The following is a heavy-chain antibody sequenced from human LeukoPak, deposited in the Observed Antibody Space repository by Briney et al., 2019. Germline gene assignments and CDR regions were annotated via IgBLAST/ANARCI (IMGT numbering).Heavy chain of an antibody. J-gene: IGHJ4*02. Sequence: GGSLRLSCAASGFTFSSYSMNWVRQAPGKGLEWVSSISSSSSYIYYADSVKGRFTISRDNAKNSLYLQMNSLRAEDTAVYYCARNFWSGYCNFDYWGQGTLVTVSS. CDR2: ISSSSSYI. D-gene: IGHD3-3*01. CDR1: GFTFSSYS. CDR3: ARNFWSGYCNFDY. V-gene: IGHV3-21*01.